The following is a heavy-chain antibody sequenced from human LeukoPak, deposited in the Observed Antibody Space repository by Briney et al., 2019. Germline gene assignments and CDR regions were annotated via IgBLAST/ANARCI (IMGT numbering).Heavy chain of an antibody. CDR3: AKGYADYGADAFDI. V-gene: IGHV3-23*01. Sequence: GGSLRLSCAASGFTFSTHAMSWVRQAPGKGLEWVSTSRGSGGITYYADSVKGRFTISRDQSKNTLYLQMNSLRVEDTAVYYCAKGYADYGADAFDIWGQGTLVTVSS. J-gene: IGHJ3*02. CDR2: SRGSGGIT. CDR1: GFTFSTHA. D-gene: IGHD4-17*01.